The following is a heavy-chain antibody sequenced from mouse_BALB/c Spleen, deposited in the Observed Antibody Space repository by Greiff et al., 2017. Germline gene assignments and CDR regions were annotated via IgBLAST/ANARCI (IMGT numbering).Heavy chain of an antibody. CDR2: IFPGDGST. D-gene: IGHD2-4*01. CDR3: ARYDYDDWYFDV. V-gene: IGHV1S56*01. CDR1: GYTFTIYD. Sequence: QVHVKQSGAELVKPGASVKLSCKASGYTFTIYDINWVRQRPEQGLEWIGWIFPGDGSTKYNEKFKGKATLTTDKSSSTAYMQLSRLTSEDSAVYYCARYDYDDWYFDVWGAGTTVTVSS. J-gene: IGHJ1*01.